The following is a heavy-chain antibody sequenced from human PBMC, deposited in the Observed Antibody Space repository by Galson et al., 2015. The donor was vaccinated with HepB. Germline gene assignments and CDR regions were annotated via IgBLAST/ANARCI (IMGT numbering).Heavy chain of an antibody. D-gene: IGHD1-26*01. J-gene: IGHJ4*02. Sequence: SVKVSCKVSGHTLSDSSMHWVRQAPGQGLEWMGTSDPEDGETMYPEKFEGRVTMTEDTSTDTAYMELRSLRSEDTAVYYCASGKLGALDNWGQGTLVTVST. CDR3: ASGKLGALDN. CDR1: GHTLSDSS. V-gene: IGHV1-24*01. CDR2: SDPEDGET.